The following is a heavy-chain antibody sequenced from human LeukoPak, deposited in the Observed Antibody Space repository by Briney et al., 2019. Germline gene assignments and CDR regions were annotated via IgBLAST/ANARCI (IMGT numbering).Heavy chain of an antibody. J-gene: IGHJ4*02. CDR3: ARDRGYNWNFYFDY. D-gene: IGHD1-1*01. Sequence: PGRSLRLSCAASGFTFSSYGMHWVRQAPGKGLEWVAVIWYDGSNKYYADSVKGRFTISRDNSKNTLYLQMNSLRAEDTAVYYCARDRGYNWNFYFDYWGQGTLVTVSS. CDR1: GFTFSSYG. CDR2: IWYDGSNK. V-gene: IGHV3-33*01.